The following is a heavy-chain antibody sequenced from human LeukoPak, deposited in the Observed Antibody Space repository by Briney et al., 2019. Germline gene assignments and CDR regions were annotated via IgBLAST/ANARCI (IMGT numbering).Heavy chain of an antibody. CDR2: IRGDGGDA. J-gene: IGHJ4*02. CDR3: VRDTVAGSGSYSD. D-gene: IGHD3-10*01. CDR1: GFTFRSAW. V-gene: IGHV3-74*01. Sequence: GGSLRLSCAASGFTFRSAWMHWVRQAPGKGLVWVSRIRGDGGDANYADFVKGRYTISRDNAKSTLYLQMNGLGVEDTAVYYCVRDTVAGSGSYSDWGQGTLVTVSS.